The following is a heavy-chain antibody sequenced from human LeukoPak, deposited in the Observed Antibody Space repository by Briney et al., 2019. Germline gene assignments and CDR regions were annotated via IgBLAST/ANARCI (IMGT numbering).Heavy chain of an antibody. CDR3: ARGVYLGNGYYFDY. J-gene: IGHJ4*02. D-gene: IGHD2-8*01. Sequence: PSETLSLTCTVSGGSISSYYWSWIRQPAGKGLEWIGHIYTSGSTNYNSSLKSRVTMSVDTSKNQFSVKLNSVIAADTAMSYCARGVYLGNGYYFDYWGQGTLVTVSS. CDR2: IYTSGST. V-gene: IGHV4-4*07. CDR1: GGSISSYY.